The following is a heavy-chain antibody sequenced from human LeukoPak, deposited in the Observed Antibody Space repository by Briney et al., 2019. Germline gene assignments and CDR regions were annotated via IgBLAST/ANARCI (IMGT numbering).Heavy chain of an antibody. CDR1: GYTFTSYG. J-gene: IGHJ4*02. D-gene: IGHD4-23*01. Sequence: ASVKVSCKASGYTFTSYGISWVRQAPGQGLEWMGWISAYNGNTNYAQKLQGRVTMTTDTSTSTAYMELRSLRSDDTAVYYCARVSYGGKPQYYFDYWGQGTLVTVSS. CDR2: ISAYNGNT. V-gene: IGHV1-18*01. CDR3: ARVSYGGKPQYYFDY.